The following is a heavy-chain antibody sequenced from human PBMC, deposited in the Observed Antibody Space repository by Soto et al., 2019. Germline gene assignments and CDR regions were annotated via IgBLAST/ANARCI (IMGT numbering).Heavy chain of an antibody. V-gene: IGHV4-59*01. CDR3: ARDALVGSSWYDNWFDP. D-gene: IGHD6-13*01. CDR2: IYYSGST. Sequence: SETLSLTCTVSGGSISSYYWSWIRQPPGKGLEWIGYIYYSGSTNYNPSLKSRVTISVDTSKNQFSLKVSSVTAADTAVYYCARDALVGSSWYDNWFDPWGQGTLVTVSS. CDR1: GGSISSYY. J-gene: IGHJ5*02.